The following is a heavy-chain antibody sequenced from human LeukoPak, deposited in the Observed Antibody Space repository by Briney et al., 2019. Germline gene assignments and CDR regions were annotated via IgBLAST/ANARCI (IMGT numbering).Heavy chain of an antibody. CDR1: GFTFSNSW. V-gene: IGHV3-74*01. D-gene: IGHD1-26*01. CDR3: ARGGSPPEALGDTFDI. Sequence: GRSLRLSCAASGFTFSNSWMHWVRQGPGKGLVWVSRISGDGSIIRYADSVKGRFTISRDNAKNTLYLQMNSLRAEDTAVYYCARGGSPPEALGDTFDIWGQGTMVTVSS. J-gene: IGHJ3*02. CDR2: ISGDGSII.